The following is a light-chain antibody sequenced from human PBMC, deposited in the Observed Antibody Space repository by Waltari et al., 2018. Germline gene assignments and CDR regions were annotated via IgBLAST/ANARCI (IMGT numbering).Light chain of an antibody. CDR1: SSDVGGETY. CDR3: SSYTSSSTLYV. V-gene: IGLV2-14*01. Sequence: QSDLTQPPSGSGPPGQSINISCTGTSSDVGGETYVYWYQQHPGKAPKLMIYEVSNRPSGVSNRFSGSKSGNTASLTISGLQAEDEADYYCSSYTSSSTLYVFGTGTKVTVL. CDR2: EVS. J-gene: IGLJ1*01.